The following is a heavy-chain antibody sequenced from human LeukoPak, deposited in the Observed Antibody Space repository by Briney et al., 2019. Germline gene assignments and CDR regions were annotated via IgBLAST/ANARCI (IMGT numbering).Heavy chain of an antibody. CDR2: IYHSGST. CDR1: GGSISSGGYS. J-gene: IGHJ4*02. V-gene: IGHV4-30-2*01. Sequence: PSQTLSLTCAVSGGSISSGGYSWSWLRQPPGKGLEWIGYIYHSGSTYYNPSLKSRVTISVDRSKNQFSLKLSSVTAADTAVYYCARVFYYDSSGYFDYWGQGTLVTVSS. D-gene: IGHD3-22*01. CDR3: ARVFYYDSSGYFDY.